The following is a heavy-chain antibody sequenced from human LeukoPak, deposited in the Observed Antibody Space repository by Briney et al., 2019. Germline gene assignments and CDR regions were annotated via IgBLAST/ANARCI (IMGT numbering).Heavy chain of an antibody. CDR2: VVTTTT. Sequence: PSETLSLTCTVSGGSISIYSWTWVRQSPGQGLEGIGSVVTTTTNYSPALRSRVAISVHTSKNQFSLRLESVTTADTAVYYCARDTTVASGMQFWGQGALVTVSS. CDR1: GGSISIYS. V-gene: IGHV4-4*07. D-gene: IGHD6-19*01. CDR3: ARDTTVASGMQF. J-gene: IGHJ4*02.